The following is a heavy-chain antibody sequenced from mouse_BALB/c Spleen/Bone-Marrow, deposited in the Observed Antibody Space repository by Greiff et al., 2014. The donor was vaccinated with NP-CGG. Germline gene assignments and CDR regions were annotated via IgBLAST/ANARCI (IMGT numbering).Heavy chain of an antibody. V-gene: IGHV1-63*02. Sequence: VQVVESGAELVRPGTSVKMSCKAAGYSFTNFWIGWVKQRPGHGLEWIGDIYPKNDDANYNEKFKGRATLTVDTSSSTAYMQLSGLTSEDSAIYYCTRHYGNYDYWGRGSTLTVSS. CDR3: TRHYGNYDY. CDR2: IYPKNDDA. J-gene: IGHJ2*01. D-gene: IGHD2-1*01. CDR1: GYSFTNFW.